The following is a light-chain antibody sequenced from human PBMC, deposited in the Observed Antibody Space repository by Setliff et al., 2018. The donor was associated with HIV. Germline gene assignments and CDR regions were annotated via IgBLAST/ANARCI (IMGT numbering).Light chain of an antibody. CDR3: CSYAGFDTYV. V-gene: IGLV2-23*02. CDR2: EVN. CDR1: GTDVGYYDL. J-gene: IGLJ1*01. Sequence: QSALPQPASVSGPPGQSITISCTGTGTDVGYYDLVSWYQQHPGKAPKFLMFEVNKRPTGVSDRFSGSKSGNTASLTISGLQAEDEAVYYCCSYAGFDTYVFGSGTKVTVL.